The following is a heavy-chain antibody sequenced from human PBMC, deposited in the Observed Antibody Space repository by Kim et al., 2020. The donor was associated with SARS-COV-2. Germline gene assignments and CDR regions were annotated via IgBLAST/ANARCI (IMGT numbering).Heavy chain of an antibody. Sequence: AQKFQGRVTMTRNTSISTAYMELSSLRSEDTAVYYCARDLGIAAAGTDDYWGQGTLVTVSS. CDR3: ARDLGIAAAGTDDY. D-gene: IGHD6-13*01. J-gene: IGHJ4*02. V-gene: IGHV1-8*01.